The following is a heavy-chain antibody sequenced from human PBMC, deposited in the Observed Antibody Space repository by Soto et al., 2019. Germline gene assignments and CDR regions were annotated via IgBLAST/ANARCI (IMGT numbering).Heavy chain of an antibody. CDR2: ISGSGGST. D-gene: IGHD6-19*01. Sequence: GGSLRLSCAASGFTFSSYAMSWVRQAPGKGLEWVSAISGSGGSTYYPDSVKGRFTISRDNSKNTLYLQMNSLRAEDTAVYYCAKDLDSSGWYGFSDYWGQGTLVTVSS. V-gene: IGHV3-23*01. J-gene: IGHJ4*02. CDR1: GFTFSSYA. CDR3: AKDLDSSGWYGFSDY.